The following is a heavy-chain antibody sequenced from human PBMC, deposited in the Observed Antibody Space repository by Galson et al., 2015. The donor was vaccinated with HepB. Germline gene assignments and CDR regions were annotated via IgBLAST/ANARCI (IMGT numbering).Heavy chain of an antibody. CDR1: GFTFSSYS. CDR3: ARDRTMIVVAITEDAFDI. CDR2: ISSSSSTI. D-gene: IGHD3-22*01. V-gene: IGHV3-48*01. Sequence: SLRLSCAASGFTFSSYSMNWVRQAPGKGLEWVSYISSSSSTIYYADSVKGRFTISRDNAKNSLYLQMNSLRAEDTAVYYCARDRTMIVVAITEDAFDIWGQGTMVTVSS. J-gene: IGHJ3*02.